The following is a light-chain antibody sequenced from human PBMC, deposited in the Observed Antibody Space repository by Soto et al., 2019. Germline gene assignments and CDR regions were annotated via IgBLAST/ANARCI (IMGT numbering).Light chain of an antibody. CDR1: QSVNSY. J-gene: IGKJ5*01. CDR3: QQRSDWPRIT. CDR2: DAS. Sequence: DIVLPQSPAPLSLSPGERASLSCRASQSVNSYLAWHQQTPGQAPRLLIYDASNRATGIPARSSGSRSGTDFTLTISSLESEDFAVYYCQQRSDWPRITFGLGTRLEIK. V-gene: IGKV3-11*01.